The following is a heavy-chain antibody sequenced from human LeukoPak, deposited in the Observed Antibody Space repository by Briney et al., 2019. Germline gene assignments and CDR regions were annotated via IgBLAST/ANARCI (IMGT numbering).Heavy chain of an antibody. D-gene: IGHD2-2*01. CDR3: AKDNPDIVVVPAAIGPIDY. J-gene: IGHJ4*02. CDR1: GFTFSSYA. Sequence: GGSLRLSCAASGFTFSSYAMSWVRQAPGKGLEWVSAISGSGGSTYYADSVKGRFTISRDNSKNTLYLQMNSLRAEDTAVYYCAKDNPDIVVVPAAIGPIDYWGQGTLVTVSS. V-gene: IGHV3-23*01. CDR2: ISGSGGST.